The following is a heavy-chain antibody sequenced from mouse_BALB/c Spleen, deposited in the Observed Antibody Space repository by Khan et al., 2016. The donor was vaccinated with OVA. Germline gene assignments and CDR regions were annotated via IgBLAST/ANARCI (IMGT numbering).Heavy chain of an antibody. CDR2: ISSGGHYT. Sequence: EVELVESGGGVVKPGGSLKLSCSASGFTFSSFAMSWVRQTPEKRLEWVATISSGGHYTFYSDSVKGRLTIFRDNARNTLYLQMSSLRSEDTAMYYCARSLVDYYAMDYWGQGTSVTVSS. CDR1: GFTFSSFA. J-gene: IGHJ4*01. V-gene: IGHV5-9-3*01. CDR3: ARSLVDYYAMDY. D-gene: IGHD2-2*01.